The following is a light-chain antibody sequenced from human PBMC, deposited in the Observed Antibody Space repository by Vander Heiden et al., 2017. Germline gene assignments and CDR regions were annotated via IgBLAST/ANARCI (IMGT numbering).Light chain of an antibody. V-gene: IGLV2-23*03. CDR3: CSYAGSSTFVV. Sequence: SALTQPASVSGSPGQSLTISCTGTSSDVGSYNLVSWYQQHPGKAPKLMIYEGSKRPSGVSNRFSGSKSGNTASLTISGLQAEDEADYYCCSYAGSSTFVVFGGGTKLTVL. CDR2: EGS. CDR1: SSDVGSYNL. J-gene: IGLJ2*01.